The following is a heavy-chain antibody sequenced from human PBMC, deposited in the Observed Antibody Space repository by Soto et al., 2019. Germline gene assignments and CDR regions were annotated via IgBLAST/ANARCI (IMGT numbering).Heavy chain of an antibody. CDR2: IIPIFGTA. CDR3: ARTLIGGRKRYYGMDV. D-gene: IGHD3-16*01. Sequence: QVQLVQSGAEVKKPGSSVKVSCKASGGTFSSYAISWVRQAPGQGLEWMGGIIPIFGTANYAQKFQGRVTITADEXTTXAYMELSSLRSEDTAVYYCARTLIGGRKRYYGMDVWGQGTTVTVSS. J-gene: IGHJ6*02. CDR1: GGTFSSYA. V-gene: IGHV1-69*12.